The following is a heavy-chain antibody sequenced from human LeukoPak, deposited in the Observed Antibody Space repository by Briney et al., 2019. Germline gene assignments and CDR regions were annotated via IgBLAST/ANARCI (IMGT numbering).Heavy chain of an antibody. Sequence: GGSLRLSCLVSGFSFSSFGMHWVRQTPGKGLEFVSAIAASWGNTYYTASAKGGFTISRDNSKNTLYLQMSSLRAEDTAVYYCAKAGCSGGSCYSGYWGQGTLVTVSS. CDR2: IAASWGNT. CDR1: GFSFSSFG. D-gene: IGHD2-15*01. CDR3: AKAGCSGGSCYSGY. V-gene: IGHV3-64*04. J-gene: IGHJ4*02.